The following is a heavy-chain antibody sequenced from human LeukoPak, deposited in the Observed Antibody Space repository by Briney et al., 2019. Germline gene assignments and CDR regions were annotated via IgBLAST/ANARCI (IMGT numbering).Heavy chain of an antibody. D-gene: IGHD6-19*01. J-gene: IGHJ4*02. CDR2: SSAYNGNT. V-gene: IGHV1-18*01. Sequence: GASVKVSCKASGYTFTSYGISWVRQAPGQGLEGMGWSSAYNGNTNYAQKLQGRVTMTTDTSRSTAYMELRSLRSDATAVYYCAREGSSGFRELDYWGQGTLVTVSS. CDR1: GYTFTSYG. CDR3: AREGSSGFRELDY.